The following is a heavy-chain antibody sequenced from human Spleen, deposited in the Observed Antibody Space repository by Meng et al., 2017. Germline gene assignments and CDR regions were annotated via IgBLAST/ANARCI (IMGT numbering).Heavy chain of an antibody. CDR3: AREEVAGLRYFDY. D-gene: IGHD6-19*01. CDR2: ISSSGSTI. V-gene: IGHV3-11*04. J-gene: IGHJ4*02. Sequence: GESLKISCAASGFTFSDYYMSWIRQAPGKGLEWVSYISSSGSTIYYADSVKGRFTISRDNAKHSLYLQMNSLRAEATAGYYCAREEVAGLRYFDYWGQGTLVTVSS. CDR1: GFTFSDYY.